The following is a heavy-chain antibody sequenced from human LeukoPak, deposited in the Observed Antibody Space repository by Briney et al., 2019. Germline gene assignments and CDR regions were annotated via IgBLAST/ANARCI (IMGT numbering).Heavy chain of an antibody. Sequence: SETLSLTCAVYGGSFSGYYWSWIRQPPGKGLEWIGEINHSGSTNYNPSLKSRVTISVDTSKNQFSLKLSSVAAADTAVYYCARVPRNSNRLAYCGGDCYRDYWGQGTLVTVSS. CDR1: GGSFSGYY. J-gene: IGHJ4*02. V-gene: IGHV4-34*01. CDR3: ARVPRNSNRLAYCGGDCYRDY. CDR2: INHSGST. D-gene: IGHD2-21*02.